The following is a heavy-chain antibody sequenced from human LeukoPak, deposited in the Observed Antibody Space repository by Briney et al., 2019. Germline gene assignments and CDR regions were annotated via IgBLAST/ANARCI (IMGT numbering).Heavy chain of an antibody. Sequence: PGGALRLSCGASGFTFSIYSMKWVRQASGKGRECVSYISYSSSYIYCADSVKGRFTIPRDNHKNSLHLQMNSLRAEDTAVYYCARCSDYDFWSGYLYIPTGGMDVWCQGTTVTVSS. CDR2: ISYSSSYI. D-gene: IGHD3-3*01. J-gene: IGHJ6*02. CDR1: GFTFSIYS. V-gene: IGHV3-21*01. CDR3: ARCSDYDFWSGYLYIPTGGMDV.